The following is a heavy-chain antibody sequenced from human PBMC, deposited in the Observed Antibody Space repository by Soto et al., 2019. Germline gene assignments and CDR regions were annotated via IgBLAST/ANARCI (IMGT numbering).Heavy chain of an antibody. CDR2: ISGSGGST. D-gene: IGHD6-13*01. Sequence: GVLRLSCAASGFTFSSYAMSWVRQAPGKGLEWVSAISGSGGSTYYADSVKGRFTISRDNSKNTLYLQMNSLRAEDTAVYYCAALRGIAAAGTFDYWGQGTLVTVSS. CDR1: GFTFSSYA. V-gene: IGHV3-23*01. CDR3: AALRGIAAAGTFDY. J-gene: IGHJ4*02.